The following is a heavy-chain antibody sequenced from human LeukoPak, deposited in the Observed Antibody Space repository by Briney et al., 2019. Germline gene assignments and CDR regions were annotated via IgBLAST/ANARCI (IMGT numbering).Heavy chain of an antibody. J-gene: IGHJ4*02. Sequence: GGSLRLSCAASGFTFSDYGIHWVRQAPGKGLEWVAVISYDGSNKYYADSVKGRFTISRDNSKNTLYLQMNSLRAEDTALYFCANEVRPNDYWGRGTLVTVSS. D-gene: IGHD4/OR15-4a*01. CDR3: ANEVRPNDY. V-gene: IGHV3-33*05. CDR1: GFTFSDYG. CDR2: ISYDGSNK.